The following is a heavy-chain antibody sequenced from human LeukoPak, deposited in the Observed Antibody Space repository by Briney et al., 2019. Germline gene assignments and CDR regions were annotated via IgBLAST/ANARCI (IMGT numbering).Heavy chain of an antibody. CDR2: ISAYNGNT. V-gene: IGHV1-18*03. CDR3: ARDQGFGYYDYVWGSYRLYYFDY. D-gene: IGHD3-16*02. J-gene: IGHJ4*02. Sequence: ASVKVSCKASGYTFTSYGISWVRQAPGQGLEWMGWISAYNGNTNYAQKLQGRVTMTTDTSTSTAYMELRSLRSDDMAVHYCARDQGFGYYDYVWGSYRLYYFDYWGQGTLVTVSS. CDR1: GYTFTSYG.